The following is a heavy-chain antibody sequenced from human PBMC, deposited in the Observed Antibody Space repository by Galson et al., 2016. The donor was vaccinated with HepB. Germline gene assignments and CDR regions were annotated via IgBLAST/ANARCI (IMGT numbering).Heavy chain of an antibody. CDR1: EFSFSYYG. CDR2: ISYDGSNK. V-gene: IGHV3-30*18. J-gene: IGHJ3*02. D-gene: IGHD2-15*01. Sequence: CLRLSCAASEFSFSYYGMHWVRQAAGKGLEWVAVISYDGSNKYYADSVKGRFTISRDNSKNTLYLQMNSLRVEDTAVYYCVKDTGAVMVADSTDAFDIWGQGTMVTVSS. CDR3: VKDTGAVMVADSTDAFDI.